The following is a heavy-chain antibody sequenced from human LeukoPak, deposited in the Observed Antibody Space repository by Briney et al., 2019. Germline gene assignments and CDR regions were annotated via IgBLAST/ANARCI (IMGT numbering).Heavy chain of an antibody. CDR3: ARVGPYGDYVDY. CDR1: GASISSYY. D-gene: IGHD4-17*01. Sequence: PSETLSLTCAVSGASISSYYWSWIRQPPGKGLEWIGYIYYSGSTNYNPSLKSRVTISVDTSKNQFSLKLSSVTAADTAVYYCARVGPYGDYVDYWGQGTLVTVSS. V-gene: IGHV4-59*01. J-gene: IGHJ4*02. CDR2: IYYSGST.